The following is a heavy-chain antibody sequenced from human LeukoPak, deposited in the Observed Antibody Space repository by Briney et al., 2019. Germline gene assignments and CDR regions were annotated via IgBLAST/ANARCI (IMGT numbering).Heavy chain of an antibody. D-gene: IGHD6-13*01. J-gene: IGHJ4*02. V-gene: IGHV3-23*01. CDR2: ISGGGEHT. CDR1: GFTFTNFS. CDR3: ASGPYSSSYFAS. Sequence: GGSLRLSCAASGFTFTNFSMKWVRQAPGKGLEWVADISGGGEHTFYADSVKGRFTISRDNSKDTLHLQMSILRPEDTALYYCASGPYSSSYFASWGQGTMVTVSS.